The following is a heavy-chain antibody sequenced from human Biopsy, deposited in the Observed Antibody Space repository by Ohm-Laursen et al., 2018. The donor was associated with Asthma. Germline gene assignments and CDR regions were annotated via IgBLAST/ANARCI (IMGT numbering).Heavy chain of an antibody. Sequence: GTLSLTCIVSGDAMSTSGSYWGWIRQSPGKGLEWIGSIYYSGSTYYNPSLESRVTIYADTSKNHFSLKVTSVTAADTAVYYCARAVSSSSYWYFDLWGRGDLVTVSS. D-gene: IGHD6-6*01. CDR2: IYYSGST. J-gene: IGHJ2*01. V-gene: IGHV4-39*02. CDR3: ARAVSSSSYWYFDL. CDR1: GDAMSTSGSY.